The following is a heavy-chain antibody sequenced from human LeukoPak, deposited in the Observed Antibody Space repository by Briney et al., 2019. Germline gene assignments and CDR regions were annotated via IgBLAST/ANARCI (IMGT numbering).Heavy chain of an antibody. V-gene: IGHV4-39*02. J-gene: IGHJ5*02. Sequence: SETLSLTCTVSGGSISSNSYYWGWIRQPPGKGLEWIGSIYYSGSTYYNPSLKSRVTISVDTSKNQFSLKLSSVTAADTAVCYCARETYYDILTGYRAPNWFDPWGQGTLVTVSS. D-gene: IGHD3-9*01. CDR2: IYYSGST. CDR3: ARETYYDILTGYRAPNWFDP. CDR1: GGSISSNSYY.